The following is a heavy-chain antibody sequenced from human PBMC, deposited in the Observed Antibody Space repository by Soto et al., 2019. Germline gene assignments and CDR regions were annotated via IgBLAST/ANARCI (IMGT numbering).Heavy chain of an antibody. J-gene: IGHJ4*02. D-gene: IGHD3-10*01. Sequence: EVQLVESGGGLVKPGGSLRLSCAASGFTFTSALMTWVRQAPGKGLEWVGRVKSKTDGGTTDYAAPVKGRFTISRDDSEKTLYLQMNRLKTEDTAVYYCTTGSTGRDYWGQGTLVTVSS. V-gene: IGHV3-15*01. CDR2: VKSKTDGGTT. CDR1: GFTFTSAL. CDR3: TTGSTGRDY.